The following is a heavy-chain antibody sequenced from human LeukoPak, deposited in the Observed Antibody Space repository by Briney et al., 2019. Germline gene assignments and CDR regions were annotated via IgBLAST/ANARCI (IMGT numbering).Heavy chain of an antibody. J-gene: IGHJ4*02. V-gene: IGHV1-46*01. CDR3: ARGRSYYDSSGYYYSFDY. CDR2: INPSGGST. Sequence: AASVKVSCKASGYTFTSYYMHWVRQAPGQGLEWMGIINPSGGSTSYAQKFQGRVTMTRDTSISTAYMELSRLRSDDTAVYYCARGRSYYDSSGYYYSFDYWGQGTLVTVSS. CDR1: GYTFTSYY. D-gene: IGHD3-22*01.